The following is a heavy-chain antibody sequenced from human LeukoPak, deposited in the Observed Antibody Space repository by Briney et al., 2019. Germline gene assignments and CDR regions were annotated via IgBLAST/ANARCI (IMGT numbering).Heavy chain of an antibody. CDR2: ISSSSSYI. D-gene: IGHD2-15*01. V-gene: IGHV3-21*01. Sequence: KTGGSLRLPCAASGFTFSSYSMNWVRQAPGKGLEWVSSISSSSSYIYYADSVKGRFTISRDNAKNSLYLQMNSLRAEDTAVYYCAAPGYSSGDFDYWGQGTLVTVSS. CDR3: AAPGYSSGDFDY. CDR1: GFTFSSYS. J-gene: IGHJ4*02.